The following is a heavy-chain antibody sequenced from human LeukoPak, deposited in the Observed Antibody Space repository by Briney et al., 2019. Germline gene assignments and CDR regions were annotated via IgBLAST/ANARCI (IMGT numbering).Heavy chain of an antibody. J-gene: IGHJ4*02. Sequence: GGSLRLSCAASGFTFSTYWMHWVRQAQGKGLLWVSGIRSDGSSTIYADSVKGRFTISRDNARNTLYLQVNSLRAEDTAVYYCARDSSGWGFDYWGQGSLVTVSS. CDR3: ARDSSGWGFDY. D-gene: IGHD6-25*01. CDR1: GFTFSTYW. V-gene: IGHV3-74*01. CDR2: IRSDGSST.